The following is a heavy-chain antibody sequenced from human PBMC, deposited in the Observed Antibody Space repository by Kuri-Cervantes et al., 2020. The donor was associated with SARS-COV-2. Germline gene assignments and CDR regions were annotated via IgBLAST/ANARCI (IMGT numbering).Heavy chain of an antibody. CDR2: IRYDGSNK. CDR3: ARDIPKITLILIAIFKDSYAMDV. D-gene: IGHD3-22*01. V-gene: IGHV3-30*02. J-gene: IGHJ6*02. Sequence: LSLTCAASGFTFSSYGMHWVRQAPGKGLEWVAFIRYDGSNKYYADSVKGRFTISRDNSKNTLYLQMNSLRPEDTAVYYCARDIPKITLILIAIFKDSYAMDVWGQGTTVTVSS. CDR1: GFTFSSYG.